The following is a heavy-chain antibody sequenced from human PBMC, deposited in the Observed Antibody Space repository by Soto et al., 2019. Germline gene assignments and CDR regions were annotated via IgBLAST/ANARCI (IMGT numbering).Heavy chain of an antibody. Sequence: SETLSLTCTVSGGSIISSSYYWFCIRQPPWNGLELIGSIYYSGSTYYNPSLKSRVTISVDTSKNQFSLKLSSVTAADTAVYYCAIDLIPYYYDSSGLYGMDVWGQGTTVTVSS. CDR1: GGSIISSSYY. D-gene: IGHD3-22*01. CDR3: AIDLIPYYYDSSGLYGMDV. CDR2: IYYSGST. J-gene: IGHJ6*02. V-gene: IGHV4-39*01.